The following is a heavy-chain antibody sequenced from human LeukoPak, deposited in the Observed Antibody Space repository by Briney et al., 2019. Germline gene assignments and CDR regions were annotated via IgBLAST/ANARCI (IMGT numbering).Heavy chain of an antibody. J-gene: IGHJ5*02. CDR2: IIPILGIA. CDR1: GYTFTAYF. D-gene: IGHD2-15*01. V-gene: IGHV1-69*04. Sequence: WASVKVSCKTSGYTFTAYFMYWLRQAPGQGLEWMGRIIPILGIANYAQKFQGRVTITADKSTSTAYMELSSLRSEDTAVYYCARERFIVVVVAAMYWFDPWGQGTLVTVSS. CDR3: ARERFIVVVVAAMYWFDP.